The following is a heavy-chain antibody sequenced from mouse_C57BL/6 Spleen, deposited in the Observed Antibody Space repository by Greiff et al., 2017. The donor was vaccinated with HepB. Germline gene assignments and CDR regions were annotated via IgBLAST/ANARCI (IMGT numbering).Heavy chain of an antibody. J-gene: IGHJ4*01. CDR3: ARGGYDRGYAMDY. CDR1: GYAFTNYL. Sequence: QVQLQQSGAELVRPGTSVKVSCKASGYAFTNYLIEWVKQRPGQGLEWIGVINPGSGGTNYNEKFKGKATLTADKSSSTAYMQLSSLTSEDSAVYFCARGGYDRGYAMDYWGQGTSVTVSS. CDR2: INPGSGGT. D-gene: IGHD2-2*01. V-gene: IGHV1-54*01.